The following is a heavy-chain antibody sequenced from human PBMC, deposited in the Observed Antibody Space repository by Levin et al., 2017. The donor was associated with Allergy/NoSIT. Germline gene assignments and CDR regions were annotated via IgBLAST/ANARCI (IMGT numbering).Heavy chain of an antibody. D-gene: IGHD5-12*01. Sequence: SETLSLTCSVSGDSISRGFYYWSWIRQPAGEGLEWIGRIYVTGSTTYSPSLKSRVTISLDRSKDQVSLKINSVTAADTAVYYCARDLEDFSGYKPYCYMDVWGKGTTVTVSS. CDR1: GDSISRGFYY. CDR3: ARDLEDFSGYKPYCYMDV. J-gene: IGHJ6*03. CDR2: IYVTGST. V-gene: IGHV4-61*02.